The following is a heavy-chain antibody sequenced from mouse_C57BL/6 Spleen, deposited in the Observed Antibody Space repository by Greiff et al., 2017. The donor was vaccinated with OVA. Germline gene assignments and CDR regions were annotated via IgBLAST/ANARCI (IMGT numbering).Heavy chain of an antibody. Sequence: QVQLKQSGPELVKPGASVKISCKASGYAFSSSWMNWVKQRPGKGLEWIGRIYPGDGDTNYNGKFKGKATLTADKSSSTAYIQLSSLTSEDSAVYFCARDYYGSQFPYYYAMDYWGQGTSVTVSS. CDR3: ARDYYGSQFPYYYAMDY. V-gene: IGHV1-82*01. J-gene: IGHJ4*01. CDR2: IYPGDGDT. CDR1: GYAFSSSW. D-gene: IGHD1-1*01.